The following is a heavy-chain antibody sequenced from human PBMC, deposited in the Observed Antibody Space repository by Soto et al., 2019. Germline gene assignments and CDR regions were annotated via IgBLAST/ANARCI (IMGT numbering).Heavy chain of an antibody. CDR1: GGSFTYT. CDR2: LIPIFGTA. CDR3: ARLHSHGTYGMDV. D-gene: IGHD5-18*01. Sequence: ASVKVSCKASGGSFTYTLSWVREDPGQGLEWMGALIPIFGTANYAQKFQGRVTITADASTKAAYMELSTLRSEDTAVYYCARLHSHGTYGMDVWGQGTTVTVSS. J-gene: IGHJ6*02. V-gene: IGHV1-69*13.